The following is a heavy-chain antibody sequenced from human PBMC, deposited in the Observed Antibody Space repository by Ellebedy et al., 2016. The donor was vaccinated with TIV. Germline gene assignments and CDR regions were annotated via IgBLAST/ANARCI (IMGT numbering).Heavy chain of an antibody. CDR1: GYTLTDLS. CDR3: AADREVPIPLNALDI. J-gene: IGHJ3*02. V-gene: IGHV1-24*01. CDR2: FDPDDGET. D-gene: IGHD2-21*01. Sequence: ASVKVSXKVSGYTLTDLSIHWVRQAPGKGLEWMGGFDPDDGETIYAQSLQGRLTMTEDTFTNTAYMELSSLRSEDTAVYYCAADREVPIPLNALDIWGQGTLVTVSS.